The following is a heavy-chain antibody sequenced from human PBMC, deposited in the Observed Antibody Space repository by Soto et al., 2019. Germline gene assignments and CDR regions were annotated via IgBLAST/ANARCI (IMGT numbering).Heavy chain of an antibody. Sequence: ASVKVSCKVSGYTLTELSMHWVRQAPGKGLEWMGGFDPEDGETIYAQKFQGRVTMTEEKSIDTAFMELSSLRSEDTAVYYCATESVKKRAFDIWGQGTMVTVSS. CDR1: GYTLTELS. CDR2: FDPEDGET. CDR3: ATESVKKRAFDI. J-gene: IGHJ3*02. V-gene: IGHV1-24*01. D-gene: IGHD6-19*01.